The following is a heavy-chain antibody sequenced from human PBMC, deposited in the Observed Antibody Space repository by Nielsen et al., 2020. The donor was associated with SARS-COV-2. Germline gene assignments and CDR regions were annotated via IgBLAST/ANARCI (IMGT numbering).Heavy chain of an antibody. D-gene: IGHD2-21*02. CDR2: INPNSGGT. CDR3: ARDLYLNRDLRDY. J-gene: IGHJ4*02. CDR1: GYTFTGYY. V-gene: IGHV1-2*02. Sequence: ASVKVSCKASGYTFTGYYMHWVRPAPGQGLEWMGWINPNSGGTNYAQKFQGRVTMTRDTSISTAYMELSRLRSDDKAVYYFARDLYLNRDLRDYWGQGTLVTVSS.